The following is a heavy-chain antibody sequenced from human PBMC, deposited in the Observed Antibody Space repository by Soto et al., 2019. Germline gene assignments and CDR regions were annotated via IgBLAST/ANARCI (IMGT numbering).Heavy chain of an antibody. CDR3: ARNTVRGDYYMDV. CDR2: ISAYNGNT. D-gene: IGHD3-10*01. CDR1: GDRFTSYG. J-gene: IGHJ6*03. V-gene: IGHV1-18*01. Sequence: ASVKPSCKASGDRFTSYGISWVRQAPGQGLEWMGWISAYNGNTNYAQKLQGRVTMTTDTSTSTAYMELRSLRSDDTAVYYCARNTVRGDYYMDVWGKGTTVTVSS.